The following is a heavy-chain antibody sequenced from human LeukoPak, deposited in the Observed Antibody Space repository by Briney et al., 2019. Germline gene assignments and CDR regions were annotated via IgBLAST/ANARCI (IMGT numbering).Heavy chain of an antibody. CDR3: AREPKTTTSGFDI. J-gene: IGHJ3*02. Sequence: ASVKVSCKASGYTFTEYYMHWVRQAPGQGLEWVGWFNHKSGDTNYAREFQGRVTMTRDTSINTAYMDLSRLRSDDTAVYYCAREPKTTTSGFDIWGQGTLVTVPS. V-gene: IGHV1-2*02. CDR1: GYTFTEYY. CDR2: FNHKSGDT. D-gene: IGHD1-1*01.